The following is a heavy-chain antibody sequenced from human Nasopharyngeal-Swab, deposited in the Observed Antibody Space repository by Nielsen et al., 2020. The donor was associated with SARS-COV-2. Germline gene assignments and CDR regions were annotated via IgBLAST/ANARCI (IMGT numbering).Heavy chain of an antibody. CDR3: ARDAEWLRFLAGGYMDV. J-gene: IGHJ6*03. CDR1: GYTFTSYG. CDR2: ISAYNGNT. V-gene: IGHV1-18*04. D-gene: IGHD5-12*01. Sequence: ASLKVSCKASGYTFTSYGIRWVRQAPGQGIEWMGWISAYNGNTNYAQKLQGRVTMTTDTSTSTAYMELRSLRSDDTAVYYCARDAEWLRFLAGGYMDVWGKGTTVTVSS.